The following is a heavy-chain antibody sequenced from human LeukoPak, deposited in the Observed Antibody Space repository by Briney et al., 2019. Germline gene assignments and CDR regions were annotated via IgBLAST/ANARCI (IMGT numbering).Heavy chain of an antibody. V-gene: IGHV3-21*01. D-gene: IGHD5-24*01. J-gene: IGHJ6*02. CDR1: GFTFSSYS. CDR3: ARERRGRDGYNYVGDYYYYGMDV. Sequence: GGSLRLSCAASGFTFSSYSVNWVRQAPGGGLEGVSSISSSSNYIYYADSVKGRFTISRDNAKNSLYLQMNSLRGEDTAVYYCARERRGRDGYNYVGDYYYYGMDVWGQGTTVTVSS. CDR2: ISSSSNYI.